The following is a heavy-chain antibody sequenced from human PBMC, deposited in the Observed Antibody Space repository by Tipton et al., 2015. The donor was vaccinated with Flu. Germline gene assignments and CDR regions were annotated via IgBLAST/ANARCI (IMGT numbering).Heavy chain of an antibody. CDR1: GGSISSSSYY. Sequence: TLSLTCTVSGGSISSSSYYWGWIRQPPGKGLEWIGSIYYSGSTYYNPSLKSRVTISVDTSKNQFSLKLSSVTAADTAVYYCARDEITMITRYGMDVWGQGNPGHRLL. D-gene: IGHD3-22*01. CDR3: ARDEITMITRYGMDV. CDR2: IYYSGST. V-gene: IGHV4-39*07. J-gene: IGHJ6*02.